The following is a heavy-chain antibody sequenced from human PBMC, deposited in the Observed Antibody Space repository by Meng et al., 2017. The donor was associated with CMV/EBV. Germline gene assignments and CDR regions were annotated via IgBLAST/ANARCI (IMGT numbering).Heavy chain of an antibody. CDR3: ARGVGATGKADY. V-gene: IGHV4-34*01. D-gene: IGHD1-26*01. CDR1: GGSFSGYY. J-gene: IGHJ4*02. CDR2: INHSGST. Sequence: VQLQKWGEGRLKPSETLSLTCAVYGGSFSGYYWSWIRQPPGKGLEWIGEINHSGSTNYNPSLKSRVTISVDTSKNQFSLKPSSVTAADTAVYYCARGVGATGKADYWGQGTLVTVSS.